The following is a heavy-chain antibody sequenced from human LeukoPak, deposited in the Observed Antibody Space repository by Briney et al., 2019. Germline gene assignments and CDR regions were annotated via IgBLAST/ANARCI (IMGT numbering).Heavy chain of an antibody. V-gene: IGHV3-23*01. CDR3: ATQVEVWFGELLEFFSHAFDI. J-gene: IGHJ3*02. D-gene: IGHD3-10*01. Sequence: TGGSLRLSCAASGFTFSSYAMSWVRQAPGKGLEWVSAISGSGGSTYYADSVKGRFTISRDNSKNTLYLQMNSLRAEDTAVYYCATQVEVWFGELLEFFSHAFDIWGQGTMVTVSS. CDR2: ISGSGGST. CDR1: GFTFSSYA.